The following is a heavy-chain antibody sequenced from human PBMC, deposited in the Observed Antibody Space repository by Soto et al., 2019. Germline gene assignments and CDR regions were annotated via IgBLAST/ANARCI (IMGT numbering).Heavy chain of an antibody. CDR3: ARPSRGYSYGIFDY. V-gene: IGHV1-69*13. D-gene: IGHD5-18*01. CDR2: IIPIFGTA. J-gene: IGHJ4*02. Sequence: SVKVSCKASGGTFSSYAISWVRQAPGQGLEWMGGIIPIFGTANYAQKFQGRVTITADESTSTAYMELGSLRSEDTAVYYCARPSRGYSYGIFDYWGQGTLVTVSS. CDR1: GGTFSSYA.